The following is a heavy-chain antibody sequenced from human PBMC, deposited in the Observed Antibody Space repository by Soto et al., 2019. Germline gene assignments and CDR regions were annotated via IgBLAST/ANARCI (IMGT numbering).Heavy chain of an antibody. V-gene: IGHV3-13*01. CDR3: ARGIMVSGSGWYYFDY. Sequence: GGSLRLSCAASGFTFSSYDMHWVRQATGKGLEWVSAIGTAGDTYYPGSVKGRFTISRENAKNSLYLQMNSLRAEDTAVYYCARGIMVSGSGWYYFDYWGQGTLVTVSS. J-gene: IGHJ4*02. CDR1: GFTFSSYD. D-gene: IGHD6-19*01. CDR2: IGTAGDT.